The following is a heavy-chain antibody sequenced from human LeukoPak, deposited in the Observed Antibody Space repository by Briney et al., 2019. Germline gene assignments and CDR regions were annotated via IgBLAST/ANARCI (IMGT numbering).Heavy chain of an antibody. CDR3: TTVGWLAAAGTWQWLVRSHYYYYMDV. D-gene: IGHD6-13*01. CDR2: IKSKTDGGTT. J-gene: IGHJ6*03. CDR1: GFTFSNAW. V-gene: IGHV3-15*01. Sequence: GGSLRLSCAASGFTFSNAWMSWVRQAPGKGLEWVGRIKSKTDGGTTDYAAPVKGRFTISRDDSKNTLYLQMNSLKTEDTAVYYCTTVGWLAAAGTWQWLVRSHYYYYMDVWGKGTTVTVSS.